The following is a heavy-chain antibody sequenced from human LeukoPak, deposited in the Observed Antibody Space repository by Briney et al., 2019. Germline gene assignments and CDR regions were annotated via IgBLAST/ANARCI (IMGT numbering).Heavy chain of an antibody. D-gene: IGHD1-26*01. CDR3: ARERESYWYFDL. V-gene: IGHV4-59*01. CDR2: IYSRGTT. Sequence: SETLSLTCTVSGGSISSYYWSWIRQPPGKGLEWIGYIYSRGTTNYNPSLTSRVTILLDTSKNQFSLRLSSVTAADTAVYYCARERESYWYFDLWGRGTLVTVSS. J-gene: IGHJ2*01. CDR1: GGSISSYY.